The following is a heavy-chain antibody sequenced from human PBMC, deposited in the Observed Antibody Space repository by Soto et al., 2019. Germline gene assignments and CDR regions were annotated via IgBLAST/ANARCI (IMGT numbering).Heavy chain of an antibody. Sequence: QVQMQESGPGLVKPSETLSLTCSVSGASIRSGGYYWCWLRQSPGKGLEWIGHIYYTGSTFYSPSVKIRLTISLDPSKSQFSLDLRSVTAADTAMYYCARIEMASIKWGRGTLVTVAS. CDR1: GASIRSGGYY. J-gene: IGHJ4*02. CDR2: IYYTGST. CDR3: ARIEMASIK. V-gene: IGHV4-31*03.